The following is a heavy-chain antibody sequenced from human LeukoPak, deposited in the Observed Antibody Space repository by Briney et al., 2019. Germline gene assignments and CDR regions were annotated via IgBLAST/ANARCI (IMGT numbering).Heavy chain of an antibody. CDR2: IYYSGST. D-gene: IGHD4-17*01. Sequence: PSETLSLTCTASGGSISSYYWRWIRQPPGKGLEWMGYIYYSGSTNYNPSLKSRVTISVDTSKNQFSLKLSSVTAADTAVYYCARAVVGDYDAGYYFDYWGQGTLVTVSS. CDR1: GGSISSYY. J-gene: IGHJ4*02. V-gene: IGHV4-59*01. CDR3: ARAVVGDYDAGYYFDY.